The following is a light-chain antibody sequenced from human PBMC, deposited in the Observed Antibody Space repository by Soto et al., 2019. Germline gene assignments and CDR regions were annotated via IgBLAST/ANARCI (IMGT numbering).Light chain of an antibody. CDR1: PRFSNS. CDR2: DAS. V-gene: IGKV3-11*01. J-gene: IGKJ4*01. CDR3: QQRSNWPLT. Sequence: VLTQSPATLSLSPGARATLSCRASPRFSNSLSCYQHKPGQAPRLLIYDASNRATGSPARFSGSGFGTDFTLTIASLEPEEFAVYYCQQRSNWPLTFGGGTKVDIK.